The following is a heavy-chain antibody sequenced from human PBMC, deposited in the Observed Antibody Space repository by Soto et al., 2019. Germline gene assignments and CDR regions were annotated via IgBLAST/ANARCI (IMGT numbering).Heavy chain of an antibody. D-gene: IGHD3-10*01. J-gene: IGHJ6*02. CDR1: GFTFSSSG. CDR2: ISYDGSNK. CDR3: AKDKSRSYYFYGMDV. V-gene: IGHV3-30*18. Sequence: PGGSLRLSCAASGFTFSSSGFHWVRQAPGKGLEWVAVISYDGSNKYYTDSVKGRFTISRDNSKNTLDLQMNSLRAEDTAVYYCAKDKSRSYYFYGMDVWGQGTTVTASS.